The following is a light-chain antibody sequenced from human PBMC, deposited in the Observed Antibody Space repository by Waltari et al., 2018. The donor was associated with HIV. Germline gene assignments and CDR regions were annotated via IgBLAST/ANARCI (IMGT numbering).Light chain of an antibody. Sequence: QSALTQPPSASGSPGQSVTISCTGTSSDVGRYDYVSWYQQHPGKAPKLLIYEVNKRPSVVPDRFSGSKSGNTASLTVSGLQAEDEAEYSCTSYAGINPVAFGGGTKLTVL. CDR1: SSDVGRYDY. CDR2: EVN. V-gene: IGLV2-8*01. J-gene: IGLJ2*01. CDR3: TSYAGINPVA.